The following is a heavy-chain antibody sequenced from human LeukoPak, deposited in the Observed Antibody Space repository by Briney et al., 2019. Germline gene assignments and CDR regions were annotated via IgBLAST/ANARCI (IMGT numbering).Heavy chain of an antibody. CDR2: ISSSGSTI. D-gene: IGHD5-24*01. V-gene: IGHV3-48*03. Sequence: PGGSLRLSCAASGFTFSSYEVNWVRQAPGKGLEWVSYISSSGSTIYYADSVKGRFTISRDNAKNSLYLQMNSLRAEDTAVYYCARDLLSRMATGVGFDYWGQGTLVTVSS. CDR3: ARDLLSRMATGVGFDY. J-gene: IGHJ4*02. CDR1: GFTFSSYE.